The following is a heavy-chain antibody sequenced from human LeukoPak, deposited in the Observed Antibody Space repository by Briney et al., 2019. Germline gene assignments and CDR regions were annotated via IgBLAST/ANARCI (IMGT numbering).Heavy chain of an antibody. D-gene: IGHD5-18*01. CDR2: IYTSGST. CDR3: ARGSHDGYSYGSDYFDY. Sequence: PSETLSLTCTVSGGSISSYYWSWIRQPAGKGLEWIGRIYTSGSTNYNPSLKSRVTMSVDTSKNQFSLKLSSVTAADTAVYYCARGSHDGYSYGSDYFDYWGQGTLATVSS. J-gene: IGHJ4*02. V-gene: IGHV4-4*07. CDR1: GGSISSYY.